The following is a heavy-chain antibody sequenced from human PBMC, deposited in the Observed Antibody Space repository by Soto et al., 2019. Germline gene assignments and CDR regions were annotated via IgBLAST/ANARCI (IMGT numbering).Heavy chain of an antibody. J-gene: IGHJ6*02. CDR3: ASLDIVVVPAAITYYYGMDV. V-gene: IGHV3-21*01. CDR1: GFTFSSYS. D-gene: IGHD2-2*01. Sequence: PGGSLRLSCAASGFTFSSYSMNWVRQAPGRGLEWVSSISSSSSYIYYADSVKGRFTISRDNAKNSLYLQMNSLRAEDTAVYYCASLDIVVVPAAITYYYGMDVWGQGTTVTVSS. CDR2: ISSSSSYI.